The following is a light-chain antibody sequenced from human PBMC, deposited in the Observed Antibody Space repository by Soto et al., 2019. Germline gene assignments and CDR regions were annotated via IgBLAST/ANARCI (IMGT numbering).Light chain of an antibody. CDR2: DAS. V-gene: IGKV3-11*01. J-gene: IGKJ1*01. CDR3: LQRNNWPPWT. CDR1: QNVGTF. Sequence: EIVMTQSPATLSVSPGERATFSCRASQNVGTFLAWYQLKPGQAPRLVIYDASNRAAGIPDRFSGSGSGTDFTLTISGLEPEDFALYYCLQRNNWPPWTFGQGTKVDIK.